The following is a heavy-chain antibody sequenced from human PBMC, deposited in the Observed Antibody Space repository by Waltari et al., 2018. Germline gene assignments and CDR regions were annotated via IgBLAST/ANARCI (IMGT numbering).Heavy chain of an antibody. CDR3: ARESSGWSSAGFDY. J-gene: IGHJ4*02. Sequence: EVQLVESGGGLVQPGGSLRLSCVASEFNFSTYWMHWVRQAPGKGLEWVSRINSYGNTTRYADSVRGRFTISRDNAKNTLFLQLNSLRAEDTAVYYCARESSGWSSAGFDYWGQGTLVTVSS. D-gene: IGHD6-19*01. V-gene: IGHV3-74*01. CDR2: INSYGNTT. CDR1: EFNFSTYW.